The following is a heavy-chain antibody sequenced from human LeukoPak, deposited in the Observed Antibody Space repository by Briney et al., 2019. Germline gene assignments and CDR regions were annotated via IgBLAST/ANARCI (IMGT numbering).Heavy chain of an antibody. CDR3: AREAIRWFDP. J-gene: IGHJ5*02. CDR2: ISSSGNTI. CDR1: GFTFSSYE. Sequence: GGSLRLSCAASGFTFSSYEMTWVRQAPGKGLEWVSYISSSGNTIYYADSVKGRFTISRDNARNSPYLQMNSLRAEDTAVYYCAREAIRWFDPWGQGTLVTVSS. V-gene: IGHV3-48*03. D-gene: IGHD2-2*02.